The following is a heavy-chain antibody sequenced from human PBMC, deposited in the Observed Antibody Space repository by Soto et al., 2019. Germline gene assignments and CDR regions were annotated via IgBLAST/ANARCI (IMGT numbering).Heavy chain of an antibody. CDR2: IYHSGSN. D-gene: IGHD6-13*01. V-gene: IGHV4-30-2*01. CDR1: GGSISSGGYS. J-gene: IGHJ4*02. Sequence: QLQLQESGSGLVKPSQTLSLTFAVSGGSISSGGYSWSWIRQPPGTGLEWIGYIYHSGSNYYNPSIKSRVTISVDTSKNQFSLKLSSVTAADTAVYYCASGQQLVRNYWGQGTLVTVSS. CDR3: ASGQQLVRNY.